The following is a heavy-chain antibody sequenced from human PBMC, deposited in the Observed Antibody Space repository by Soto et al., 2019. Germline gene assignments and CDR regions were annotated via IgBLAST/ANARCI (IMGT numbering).Heavy chain of an antibody. CDR2: IIPIFGTA. Sequence: ASVKVSCKASGGTFSSYAISWVRQAPGQGLEWVGGIIPIFGTANYAQKFQGRVTITADESTSTAYMELSSLRSEDTAVYYCARDQGSGWYSAFDIWGQGTMVTVSS. D-gene: IGHD6-19*01. V-gene: IGHV1-69*13. CDR3: ARDQGSGWYSAFDI. J-gene: IGHJ3*02. CDR1: GGTFSSYA.